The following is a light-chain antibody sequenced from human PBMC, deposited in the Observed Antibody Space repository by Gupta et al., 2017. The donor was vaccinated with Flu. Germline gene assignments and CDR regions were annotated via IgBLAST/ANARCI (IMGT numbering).Light chain of an antibody. CDR1: SLRSYY. V-gene: IGLV3-19*01. CDR2: GKN. CDR3: NSRDSSGNHPGV. Sequence: SSELTQDPAVSVALGQTVRITCQGDSLRSYYASWYQQKPGQAPVLVIYGKNNRPSGSPDRFSGSSSGNTASLTITGAQAEDEADYYCNSRDSSGNHPGVFGGGTKLTVL. J-gene: IGLJ2*01.